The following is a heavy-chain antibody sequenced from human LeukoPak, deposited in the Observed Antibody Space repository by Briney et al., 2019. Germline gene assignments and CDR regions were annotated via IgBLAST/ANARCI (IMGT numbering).Heavy chain of an antibody. CDR2: ISSSSSTI. V-gene: IGHV3-48*01. D-gene: IGHD2-15*01. J-gene: IGHJ3*02. CDR1: GFTFSSYS. CDR3: ARWYSGGGDAFDI. Sequence: GGSLRLSCAASGFTFSSYSMNWVRQAPGKGVEWGSYISSSSSTIYYADSVKGGFTISRDNAKNSLYLQMNSLRAEDTAVYYCARWYSGGGDAFDIWGQGTMVTVSS.